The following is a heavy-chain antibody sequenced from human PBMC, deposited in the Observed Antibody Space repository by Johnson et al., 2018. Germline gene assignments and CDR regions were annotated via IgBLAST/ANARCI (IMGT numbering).Heavy chain of an antibody. J-gene: IGHJ6*03. CDR2: ISYDGSNK. CDR3: AKDGYDFWSNYYYYMDV. V-gene: IGHV3-30*18. Sequence: QVQLVQSGGGVVQPGRSLRLSCAASGFTFSSYGMHWVRQAPGKGLEWVAVISYDGSNKYYADSVKGRFTISRDNSKNTLYLQMNSLRAEDTAVYYCAKDGYDFWSNYYYYMDVWGKGTTVTVSS. D-gene: IGHD3-3*01. CDR1: GFTFSSYG.